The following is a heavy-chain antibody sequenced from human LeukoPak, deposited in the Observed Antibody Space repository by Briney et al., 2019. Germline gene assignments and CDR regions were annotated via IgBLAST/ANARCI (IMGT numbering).Heavy chain of an antibody. Sequence: SQTLSLTCTVSGGSISSGSYYWSWIRQPAGKGLEWIGRICTSGSTNYNPSLKSRVTISVDTSKNQFSLKLSSVTAAGTAVYYCARDRDSSSSDWGQGTLVTVSS. J-gene: IGHJ4*02. D-gene: IGHD6-6*01. CDR3: ARDRDSSSSD. CDR2: ICTSGST. V-gene: IGHV4-61*02. CDR1: GGSISSGSYY.